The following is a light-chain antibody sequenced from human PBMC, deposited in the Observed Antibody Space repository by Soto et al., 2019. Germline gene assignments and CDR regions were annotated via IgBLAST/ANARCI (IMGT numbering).Light chain of an antibody. V-gene: IGLV1-51*01. Sequence: QSVLTQPPSVSAAPGQKVTISCSGSSSNIGNNYVSWYQHLPGTAPKLLIYENNKRPSGIPDRFSASKSGTSATLGITGLQTGDEADYYCGTWDNSLSAGGVFGGGTKVTVL. CDR1: SSNIGNNY. CDR3: GTWDNSLSAGGV. J-gene: IGLJ3*02. CDR2: ENN.